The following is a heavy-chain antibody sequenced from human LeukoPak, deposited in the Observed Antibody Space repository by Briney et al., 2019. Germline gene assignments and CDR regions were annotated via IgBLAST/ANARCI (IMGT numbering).Heavy chain of an antibody. Sequence: GGSLRLSCAASGFSFSYNAMTWVRQSPGKGLEWVSAISGSGGNTYYADSVKGRFTISRDNSKNTLYLQMNSLRAEDTAVYYCAKGPWGSTSQNWFDPWGQGTLVTVSS. CDR3: AKGPWGSTSQNWFDP. V-gene: IGHV3-23*01. CDR2: ISGSGGNT. CDR1: GFSFSYNA. J-gene: IGHJ5*02. D-gene: IGHD2-2*01.